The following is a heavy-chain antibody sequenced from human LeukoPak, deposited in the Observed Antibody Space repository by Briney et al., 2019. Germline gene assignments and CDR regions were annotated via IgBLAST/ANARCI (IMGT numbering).Heavy chain of an antibody. J-gene: IGHJ6*02. CDR3: ARDQGYYEQGGHPSYYYGMDV. CDR2: ISSSGSTI. V-gene: IGHV3-11*01. CDR1: GFTFSDYY. Sequence: GGSLRLSCAASGFTFSDYYMSWIRQAPGKGLEWVSYISSSGSTIYYADSVKGRFTISRDNAKNSLCLQMNSLRAEDTAVYYCARDQGYYEQGGHPSYYYGMDVWGQGTTVTVSS. D-gene: IGHD3-22*01.